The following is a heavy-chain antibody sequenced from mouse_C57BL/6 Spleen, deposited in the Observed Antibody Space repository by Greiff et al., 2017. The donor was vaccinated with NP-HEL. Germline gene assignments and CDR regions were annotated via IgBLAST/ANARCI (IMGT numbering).Heavy chain of an antibody. CDR2: IHPSDSDT. CDR3: AIPFYYYGSSYGGYFDV. CDR1: GYTFTSYW. Sequence: VKLKQPGAELVKPGASVKVSCKASGYTFTSYWMHWVKQRPGQGLEWIGRIHPSDSDTNYNQKFKGKATLTVDKSSSTAYMQLSSLTSEDSAVYYCAIPFYYYGSSYGGYFDVWGTGTTVTVSS. V-gene: IGHV1-74*01. D-gene: IGHD1-1*01. J-gene: IGHJ1*03.